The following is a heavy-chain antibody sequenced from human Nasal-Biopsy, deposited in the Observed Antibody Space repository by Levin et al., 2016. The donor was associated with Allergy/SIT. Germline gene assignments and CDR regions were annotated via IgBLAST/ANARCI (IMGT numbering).Heavy chain of an antibody. CDR2: ISTSSAYI. D-gene: IGHD5-12*01. Sequence: GGSLRLSCAASGFTFSSYTMTWVRQAPGKGLEWVSSISTSSAYIYYADSVKGRFTISRDNSKDTVFLQMSSLTTEDTAVYYCVKDYSGYDWYYNYYMEDWGKGVLVTVSS. CDR3: VKDYSGYDWYYNYYMED. V-gene: IGHV3-21*01. CDR1: GFTFSSYT. J-gene: IGHJ6*03.